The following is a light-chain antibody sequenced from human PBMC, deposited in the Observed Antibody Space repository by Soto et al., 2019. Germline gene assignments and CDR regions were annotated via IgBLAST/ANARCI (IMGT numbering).Light chain of an antibody. V-gene: IGKV3D-15*01. CDR1: QSVSSN. CDR3: QQCNNWPPRT. J-gene: IGKJ1*01. Sequence: EIVIMHSPATLSFAPGERATLSCRASQSVSSNLAWYQQKPGQAPRLLIYGASSRATGIPDRFSGSGSGTEFTLTISSLQSEDFAVYYCQQCNNWPPRTFAQGTKVDIK. CDR2: GAS.